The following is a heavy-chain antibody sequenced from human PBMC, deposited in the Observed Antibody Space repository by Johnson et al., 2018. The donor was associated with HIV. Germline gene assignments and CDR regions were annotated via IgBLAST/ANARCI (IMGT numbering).Heavy chain of an antibody. Sequence: VQLVESGGGVVQPGRSLRLSCAASGFTFSSYWMSWVRQAPGKGLEWVANINQDGSEKYYVDSVKVRFTISRDNANNSLYLKMNSLSAEDTALYYCARDGGYGSGPPDAFDIWGQGTLVTVSS. J-gene: IGHJ3*02. CDR3: ARDGGYGSGPPDAFDI. CDR1: GFTFSSYW. V-gene: IGHV3-7*05. D-gene: IGHD3-10*01. CDR2: INQDGSEK.